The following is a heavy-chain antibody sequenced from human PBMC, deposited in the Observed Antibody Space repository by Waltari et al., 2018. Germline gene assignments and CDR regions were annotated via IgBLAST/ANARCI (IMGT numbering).Heavy chain of an antibody. D-gene: IGHD2-21*02. CDR2: IYYTGST. J-gene: IGHJ5*02. CDR1: GGSISGFY. V-gene: IGHV4-59*01. Sequence: QVQLQETGPSLLKPSDALSLICPVSGGSISGFYWSWVRQPPGKGLDWIGYIYYTGSTNFNPSLKSRVTMSVDTSKNQFSLKLSSVTAADTAFYYCARGGGGDWEWFDPWGQGTLVTVSS. CDR3: ARGGGGDWEWFDP.